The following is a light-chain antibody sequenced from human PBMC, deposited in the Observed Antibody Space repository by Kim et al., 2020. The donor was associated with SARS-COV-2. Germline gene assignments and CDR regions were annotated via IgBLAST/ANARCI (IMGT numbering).Light chain of an antibody. CDR3: NCRDSNDNVV. Sequence: ALEQTARLTCQGEGLRSYYASCCQKKPGQAPILVLYVKNTRPSGIPDRCSGSISVNTASLTISGTQAGDEADYYCNCRDSNDNVVFGGGTKLTVL. V-gene: IGLV3-19*01. J-gene: IGLJ2*01. CDR1: GLRSYY. CDR2: VKN.